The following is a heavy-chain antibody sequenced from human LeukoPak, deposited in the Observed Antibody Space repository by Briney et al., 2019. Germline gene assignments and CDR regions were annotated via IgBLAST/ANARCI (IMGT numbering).Heavy chain of an antibody. D-gene: IGHD3-22*01. CDR1: GGSFSGYY. CDR3: ARLGRYYYDSSGYLSAIDY. CDR2: IYYSGST. V-gene: IGHV4-39*01. Sequence: SETLSLTCAVYGGSFSGYYWGWIRQPPGKGLEWIGSIYYSGSTYYNPSLKSRVTISVDTSKNQFSLKLSSVTAADTAVYYCARLGRYYYDSSGYLSAIDYWGQGTLVTVSS. J-gene: IGHJ4*02.